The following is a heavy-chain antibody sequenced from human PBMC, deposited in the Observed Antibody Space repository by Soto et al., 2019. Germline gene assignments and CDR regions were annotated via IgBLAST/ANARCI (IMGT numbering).Heavy chain of an antibody. CDR1: GFSLTTSGVG. CDR2: IYWDDDK. J-gene: IGHJ4*02. D-gene: IGHD3-3*01. V-gene: IGHV2-5*02. CDR3: EHRVLRTVFRLVTTTAIYFDF. Sequence: QITLNESGPTQVKPRQTLTLTCTFSGFSLTTSGVGVGWIRQSPGKAPEWLALIYWDDDKRYSPSLKSRLTINNATSKNQVVLTLADLDPADTATYYCEHRVLRTVFRLVTTTAIYFDFWGQGAPVAVSS.